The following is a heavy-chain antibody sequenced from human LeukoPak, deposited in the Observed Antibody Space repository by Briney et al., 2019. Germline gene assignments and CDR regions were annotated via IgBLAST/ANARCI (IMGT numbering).Heavy chain of an antibody. J-gene: IGHJ4*02. V-gene: IGHV3-30-3*01. Sequence: GGSLRLSCAASGFTFTAYLIHWVRQAPGKGLEWVAVMSSDGNAMFYADSVKGRFTISRDNSKNTLYLQMNSLRAEDTAVYYCVRDSEYYFDHSASFDYWGQGTLVTVSS. CDR2: MSSDGNAM. D-gene: IGHD3-22*01. CDR3: VRDSEYYFDHSASFDY. CDR1: GFTFTAYL.